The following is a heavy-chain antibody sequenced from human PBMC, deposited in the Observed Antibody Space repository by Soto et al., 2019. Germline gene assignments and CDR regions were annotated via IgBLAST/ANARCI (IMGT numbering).Heavy chain of an antibody. CDR3: EKEANNRGRTITIFGAKWAWFDP. D-gene: IGHD3-3*01. V-gene: IGHV3-23*01. J-gene: IGHJ5*02. CDR1: GFTFSSYA. CDR2: ISGSGGST. Sequence: EVQLLESGGGLVQPGGSLRLSCAASGFTFSSYAMSWVRQAPGKGLEWVSAISGSGGSTYYADSVKGRFTISRDNSKNTLYLQMNSLRAEYTAVYYCEKEANNRGRTITIFGAKWAWFDPWGQGTLVTVSS.